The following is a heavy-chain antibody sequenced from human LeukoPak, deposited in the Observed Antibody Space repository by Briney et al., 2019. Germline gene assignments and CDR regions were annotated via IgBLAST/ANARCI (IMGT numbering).Heavy chain of an antibody. J-gene: IGHJ5*02. D-gene: IGHD4-17*01. CDR2: ISYDGSNK. Sequence: LSGGSLRLSCAASGFTFSSYAMHWVRQAPGKGLEWVAVISYDGSNKYYADSVKGRFTISRDNSKNTLYLQMNSLRAEDTAVYYCARGNGVSPTTGYNWFDPWGQGTLVTVSS. CDR1: GFTFSSYA. V-gene: IGHV3-30*04. CDR3: ARGNGVSPTTGYNWFDP.